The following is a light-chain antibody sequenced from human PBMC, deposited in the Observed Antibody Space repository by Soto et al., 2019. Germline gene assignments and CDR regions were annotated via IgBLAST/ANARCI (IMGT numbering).Light chain of an antibody. CDR1: QSVSSSY. CDR2: GAS. CDR3: QQYGSSTYT. V-gene: IGKV3-20*01. J-gene: IGKJ2*01. Sequence: EIVLTQSPGTLSLSPVERATLSCRASQSVSSSYLAWYQQKPGQAPRLLIYGASSRATSIPDRFSGSESGTDFTLNISRLEPEDFAVYYCQQYGSSTYTFGQGTKLEIK.